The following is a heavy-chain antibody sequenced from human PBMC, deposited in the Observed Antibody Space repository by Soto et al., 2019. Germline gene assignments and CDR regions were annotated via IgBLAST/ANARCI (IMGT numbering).Heavy chain of an antibody. CDR2: IVVYSGQT. J-gene: IGHJ6*02. CDR1: GFDFISSG. D-gene: IGHD2-15*01. Sequence: HMQLVQSGPEVKKPGTSVKVSCRASGFDFISSGIQWVRQARGQRLEWIGWIVVYSGQTHYEQKFQDRVTITRDTSTGTAYIEMTSLSSEDTAVDYCSSDRPDTAIGWLVWGQGTTVTVSS. CDR3: SSDRPDTAIGWLV. V-gene: IGHV1-58*02.